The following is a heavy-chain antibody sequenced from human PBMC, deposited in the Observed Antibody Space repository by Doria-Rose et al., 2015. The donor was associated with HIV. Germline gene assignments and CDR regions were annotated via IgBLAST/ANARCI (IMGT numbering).Heavy chain of an antibody. CDR3: AKDRVRVVQAATTLDF. D-gene: IGHD2-2*01. CDR2: INVDNGNT. J-gene: IGHJ4*02. V-gene: IGHV1-3*01. Sequence: QVQLVQSGAEVKKPGASVRVSCKASGYTFTRYAMHWVRQAPGQRPEWMGWINVDNGNTEYSQKFQGRLTMTRDASASTAYMELSSLTSDDTAVYYVAKDRVRVVQAATTLDFWGQGTLVTVSS. CDR1: GYTFTRYA.